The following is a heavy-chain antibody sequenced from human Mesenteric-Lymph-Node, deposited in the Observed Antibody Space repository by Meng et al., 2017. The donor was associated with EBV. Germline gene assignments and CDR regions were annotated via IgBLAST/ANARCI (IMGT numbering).Heavy chain of an antibody. J-gene: IGHJ5*02. CDR3: ARSGGDYDRGWFDP. CDR2: MNPNSGNT. D-gene: IGHD2-21*02. V-gene: IGHV1-8*01. CDR1: GYTFTSYD. Sequence: QVQLVGSGAEVKKPGASVKVSCKASGYTFTSYDINWVRQATGQGLEWMGWMNPNSGNTGYAQKFQGRLTMTWNTSISTAYLELSSLRSEDTAVYYCARSGGDYDRGWFDPWGQGTLVTVSS.